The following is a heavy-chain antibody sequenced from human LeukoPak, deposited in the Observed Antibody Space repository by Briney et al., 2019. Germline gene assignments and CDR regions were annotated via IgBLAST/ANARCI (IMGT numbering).Heavy chain of an antibody. V-gene: IGHV4-38-2*02. D-gene: IGHD2-15*01. J-gene: IGHJ4*02. Sequence: SETLSLTCTVSGYSISSGYYWGWIRQPPGKGLEWIGSIYHSGSTYYNPSLKSRVTISVDTSKNQFSPKLSSVTAADTAVYYCARTVGAAATLSFDYWGQGTLVTVSP. CDR3: ARTVGAAATLSFDY. CDR2: IYHSGST. CDR1: GYSISSGYY.